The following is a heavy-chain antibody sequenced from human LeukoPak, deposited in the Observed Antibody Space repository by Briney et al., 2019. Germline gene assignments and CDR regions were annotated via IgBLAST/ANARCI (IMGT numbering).Heavy chain of an antibody. CDR2: IYVTGT. J-gene: IGHJ6*03. Sequence: SETLSLTCTVSGGSIGTYYWSWIRQSPGKGLEWIGYIYVTGTRYNPYLQSRVTISVDRTRNQFFLKMSSVTAADTAVYYCARHIGGGIEDMDVWGKGTKVIVSS. V-gene: IGHV4-59*08. CDR1: GGSIGTYY. D-gene: IGHD3-16*02. CDR3: ARHIGGGIEDMDV.